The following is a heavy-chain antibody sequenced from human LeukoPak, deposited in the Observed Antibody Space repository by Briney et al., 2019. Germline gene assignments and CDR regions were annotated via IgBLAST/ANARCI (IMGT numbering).Heavy chain of an antibody. V-gene: IGHV4-39*01. D-gene: IGHD1-26*01. CDR2: IYYTGST. J-gene: IGHJ4*02. CDR1: GASISGGTYY. Sequence: SGILSLTCRVSGASISGGTYYWGWIRQPPGKGLEWIGSIYYTGSTYDNPSLKSRVTISVDKSKNQFSLKLSSVTAADTAVYYCARRGGSGGAFDYWGQGTLVTVSS. CDR3: ARRGGSGGAFDY.